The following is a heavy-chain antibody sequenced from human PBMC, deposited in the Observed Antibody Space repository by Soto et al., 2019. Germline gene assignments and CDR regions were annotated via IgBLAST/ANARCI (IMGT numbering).Heavy chain of an antibody. Sequence: ASVKVSCKASGYTFTSYDINWVRQATGQGLEWMGWMNPNSGNTGYAQKFQGRVTMTRNTSISTAYMELSSLRSEDTAVYYCARRIAVDEYXFDSWGQGTMVTVS. CDR1: GYTFTSYD. D-gene: IGHD6-19*01. J-gene: IGHJ3*02. CDR2: MNPNSGNT. V-gene: IGHV1-8*01. CDR3: ARRIAVDEYXFDS.